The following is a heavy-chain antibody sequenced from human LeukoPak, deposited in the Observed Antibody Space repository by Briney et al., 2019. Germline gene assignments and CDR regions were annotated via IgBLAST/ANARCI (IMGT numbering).Heavy chain of an antibody. CDR2: IKQDGSDK. V-gene: IGHV3-7*03. D-gene: IGHD5-18*01. CDR3: ARDAVDTANAV. Sequence: PGGSLRLSCAASGFTFNGYWMSWVRQAPGKGLEWVANIKQDGSDKYYVDSVKGRFTISRDNAKNSLYLQMNSLRAEGTAVYYCARDAVDTANAVWGQGTTVTVSS. J-gene: IGHJ6*02. CDR1: GFTFNGYW.